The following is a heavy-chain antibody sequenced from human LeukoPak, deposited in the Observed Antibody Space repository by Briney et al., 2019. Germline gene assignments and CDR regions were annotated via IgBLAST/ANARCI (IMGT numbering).Heavy chain of an antibody. D-gene: IGHD3-10*01. Sequence: SETLSLTCAVYGGSFSDFYWSWIRQTPGKGLEWIGEINHSGSTNYNPSLKSRVTISVDTSKNQFSLKLNSVTAADTAVYYCARRVKVSYVGWLGEDKHCYSMDVWGKGTPVTVSS. J-gene: IGHJ6*03. V-gene: IGHV4-34*01. CDR3: ARRVKVSYVGWLGEDKHCYSMDV. CDR1: GGSFSDFY. CDR2: INHSGST.